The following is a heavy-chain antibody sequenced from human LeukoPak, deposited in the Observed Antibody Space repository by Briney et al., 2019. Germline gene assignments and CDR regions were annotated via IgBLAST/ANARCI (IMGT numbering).Heavy chain of an antibody. CDR2: ICSGGST. J-gene: IGHJ4*02. D-gene: IGHD3-10*01. CDR1: GFTVSSNY. Sequence: GSLRLSCAASGFTVSSNYMSWVRQAPGKGLEWVSVICSGGSTYYADSVKGRFTISRDNSKNTLYLQMNSLRAEDTAVYYCARGEVRGVPDYWGQGTLVTVSS. CDR3: ARGEVRGVPDY. V-gene: IGHV3-66*01.